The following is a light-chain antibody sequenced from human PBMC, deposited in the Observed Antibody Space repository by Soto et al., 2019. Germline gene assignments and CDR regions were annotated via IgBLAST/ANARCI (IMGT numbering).Light chain of an antibody. CDR3: QQSYSTPYT. J-gene: IGKJ2*01. CDR1: QSISSY. Sequence: DIQRTQSPSSLSASVGDRVTITCRASQSISSYLNWYQQKLGKAPKLLIYAASSLQSGVPSRFSGSGSGTDFTLTISSLQPEDFATYYCQQSYSTPYTFGQGTKLEIK. CDR2: AAS. V-gene: IGKV1-39*01.